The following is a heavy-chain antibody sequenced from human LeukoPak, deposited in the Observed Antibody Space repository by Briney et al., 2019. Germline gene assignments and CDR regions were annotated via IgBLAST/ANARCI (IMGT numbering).Heavy chain of an antibody. CDR2: FDPEDGET. D-gene: IGHD1-7*01. CDR1: GYTLTELS. Sequence: ASVKVSCKVSGYTLTELSMHWVRQAPGKGLEWMGGFDPEDGETIYAQKFQGRVTMTRNTSISTAYMELSSLRSEDTAVYYCARDLPGTTALDYWGQGTLVTVSS. V-gene: IGHV1-24*01. CDR3: ARDLPGTTALDY. J-gene: IGHJ4*02.